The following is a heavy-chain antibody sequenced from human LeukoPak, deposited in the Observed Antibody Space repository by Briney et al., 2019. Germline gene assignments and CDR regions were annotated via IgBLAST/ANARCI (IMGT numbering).Heavy chain of an antibody. CDR3: AKTGYSGSAYGTWYFDY. CDR1: GFTFSSNG. J-gene: IGHJ4*02. V-gene: IGHV3-30*02. Sequence: GGSLRLSCATSGFTFSSNGLHWVRQAQGKGMERVAFIRYDGSNEYYADSVKGRFTISRDNSKNTLYLQMNSLRTEDTAVYYCAKTGYSGSAYGTWYFDYWGQGTLVSVSS. CDR2: IRYDGSNE. D-gene: IGHD5-12*01.